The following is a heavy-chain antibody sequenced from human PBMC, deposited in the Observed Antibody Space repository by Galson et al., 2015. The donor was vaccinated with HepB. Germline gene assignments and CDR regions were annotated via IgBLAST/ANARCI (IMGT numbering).Heavy chain of an antibody. CDR2: ISGSGGST. CDR1: GFTFSSYA. CDR3: AKDLNRGMGYSYGYPTDY. J-gene: IGHJ4*02. D-gene: IGHD5-18*01. Sequence: SLRLSCAASGFTFSSYAMSWVRQAPGKGLEWVSAISGSGGSTYYADSVKGRFTISRDNSKNTLYLQMNSLRAEDTAVYYCAKDLNRGMGYSYGYPTDYWGQGTLVTVSS. V-gene: IGHV3-23*01.